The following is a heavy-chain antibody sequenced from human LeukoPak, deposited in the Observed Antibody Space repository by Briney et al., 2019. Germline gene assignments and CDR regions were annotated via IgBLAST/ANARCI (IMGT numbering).Heavy chain of an antibody. CDR2: INPNSGGT. D-gene: IGHD5-18*01. J-gene: IGHJ4*02. CDR1: GYTFTGFH. V-gene: IGHV1-2*02. Sequence: ASVKVSCKASGYTFTGFHIHWVRQAPGQGLEWMAWINPNSGGTNCAQKFQGRVTLTRDTSTNTLYMELNSLTSDDTAVYYCARGGGYNYGTFDYWGQGTLVTVSS. CDR3: ARGGGYNYGTFDY.